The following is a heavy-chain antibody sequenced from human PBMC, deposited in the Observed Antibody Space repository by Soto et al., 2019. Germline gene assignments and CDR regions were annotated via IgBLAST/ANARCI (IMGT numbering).Heavy chain of an antibody. CDR3: ARGKDYYHNAMGV. V-gene: IGHV4-4*07. Sequence: SETLSITCTACGGSISGHYWSWLRQPAGKGLEWLGRLYSTGSSNYNPFFESRVTMSVDTSKNSFSLRLSSVTAADAAVYFCARGKDYYHNAMGVWGHGTAGTVSS. CDR1: GGSISGHY. CDR2: LYSTGSS. J-gene: IGHJ6*02.